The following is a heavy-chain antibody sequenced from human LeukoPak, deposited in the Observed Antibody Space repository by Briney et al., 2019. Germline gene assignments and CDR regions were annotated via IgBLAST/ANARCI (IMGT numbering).Heavy chain of an antibody. Sequence: GGSLRLSCAASGFTFDDYAMHWVRHAPGKGLEWVSGINWNTNSIKYADSVKGRFTISRDNAKKSLYLQMNSLRAEDTAFYYCAKGSSGWSTDAFDIWGQGTMVTVSS. CDR3: AKGSSGWSTDAFDI. V-gene: IGHV3-9*01. CDR2: INWNTNSI. J-gene: IGHJ3*02. CDR1: GFTFDDYA. D-gene: IGHD6-19*01.